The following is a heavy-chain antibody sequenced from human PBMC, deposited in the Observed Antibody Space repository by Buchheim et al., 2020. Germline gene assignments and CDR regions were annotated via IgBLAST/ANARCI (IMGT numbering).Heavy chain of an antibody. CDR2: INQGGTEK. J-gene: IGHJ5*02. CDR1: GFPFSVHW. CDR3: SRALER. Sequence: EVQLVESGGGLVQTGGSLRLSCVASGFPFSVHWMDWVRQAPGKGLEWVANINQGGTEKYYVDSVEGRFTISRDNAMTSLYLQLNNVRAEDTAVYFCSRALERLGQGTL. V-gene: IGHV3-7*01.